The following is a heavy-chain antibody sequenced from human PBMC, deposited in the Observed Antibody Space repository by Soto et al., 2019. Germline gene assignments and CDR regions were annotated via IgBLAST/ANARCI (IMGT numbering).Heavy chain of an antibody. D-gene: IGHD6-19*01. J-gene: IGHJ4*02. CDR1: AGSISSNY. Sequence: QVQLQESGPGLVRPSETLSLTCTVSAGSISSNYWNWIRQAPGKGLEWIGLIHHSGSTNYNPSLKSRGTISLDTSKNQLSLKLSSVTAADPAVYYCTIGAGWTTDYWGQGTLVTVSS. CDR3: TIGAGWTTDY. CDR2: IHHSGST. V-gene: IGHV4-59*01.